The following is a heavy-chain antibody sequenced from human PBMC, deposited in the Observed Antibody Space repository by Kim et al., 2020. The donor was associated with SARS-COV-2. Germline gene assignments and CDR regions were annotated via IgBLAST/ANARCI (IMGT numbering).Heavy chain of an antibody. CDR3: AAASITIFGVVNFDY. V-gene: IGHV1-58*01. Sequence: QKFQERVTITRDMSTSTAYMELSSQSSEDTAVYYCAAASITIFGVVNFDYWGQGTLVTVSS. J-gene: IGHJ4*02. D-gene: IGHD3-3*01.